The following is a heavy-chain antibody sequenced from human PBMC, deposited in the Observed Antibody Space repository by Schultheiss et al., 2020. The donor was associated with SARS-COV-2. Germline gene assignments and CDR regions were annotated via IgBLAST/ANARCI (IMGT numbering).Heavy chain of an antibody. J-gene: IGHJ4*02. CDR3: ARVIAAAGTDY. CDR2: ISWNSGSI. Sequence: SLKISCAASGFTFSSYAMSWVRQAPGKGLEWVSGISWNSGSIGYADSVKGRFTISRDNAKNSLYLQMNSLRAEDTAVYYCARVIAAAGTDYWGQGTLVTVSS. CDR1: GFTFSSYA. D-gene: IGHD6-13*01. V-gene: IGHV3-9*01.